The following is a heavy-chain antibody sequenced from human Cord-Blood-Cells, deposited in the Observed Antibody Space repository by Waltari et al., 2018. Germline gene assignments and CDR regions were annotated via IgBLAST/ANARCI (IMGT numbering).Heavy chain of an antibody. J-gene: IGHJ6*02. D-gene: IGHD3-3*01. CDR2: ISYDGSNK. Sequence: QVQLVESGGGVVQHGRSLRLSCAASGFTFSSYAMHWVRQAPGKGLEWVAVISYDGSNKYYADSVKGRFTISRDNSKNTLYLQMNSLRAEDTAVYYCAREVYYDFWSGYYYYYYGMDVWGQGT. V-gene: IGHV3-30-3*01. CDR3: AREVYYDFWSGYYYYYYGMDV. CDR1: GFTFSSYA.